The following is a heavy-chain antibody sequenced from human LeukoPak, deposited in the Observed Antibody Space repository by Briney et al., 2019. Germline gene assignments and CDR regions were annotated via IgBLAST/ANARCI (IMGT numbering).Heavy chain of an antibody. V-gene: IGHV3-53*01. CDR1: GFTFSDYY. J-gene: IGHJ6*03. CDR2: IYSGGST. CDR3: ARGDTVTTQTAYYYYYMDV. Sequence: AGGSLRLSCAASGFTFSDYYMSWIRQAPGKGLEWVSVIYSGGSTYYADSVKGRFTISRDNSKNTLYLQMNSLRAEDTAVYYCARGDTVTTQTAYYYYYMDVWGKGTTVTVSS. D-gene: IGHD4-11*01.